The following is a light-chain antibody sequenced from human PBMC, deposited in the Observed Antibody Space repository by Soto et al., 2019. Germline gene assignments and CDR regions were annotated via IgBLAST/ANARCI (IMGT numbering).Light chain of an antibody. V-gene: IGLV1-40*01. J-gene: IGLJ3*02. CDR2: GDS. Sequence: QSVLTQPPSVSGAPGQRVTISCTGSSSNIGSGYDVHRYKQLPGTAPKLLIYGDSTRPSGVPDRFSGSKSGTSASLAITGLQAEDEADYYCQSYDSSLSGAVFGGGTKLTVL. CDR3: QSYDSSLSGAV. CDR1: SSNIGSGYD.